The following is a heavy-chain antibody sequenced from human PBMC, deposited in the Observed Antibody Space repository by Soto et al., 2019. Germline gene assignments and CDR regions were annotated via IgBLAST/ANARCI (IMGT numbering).Heavy chain of an antibody. V-gene: IGHV4-31*01. CDR3: ARDYNWNYPNPAYYYYYGMDV. CDR2: IYYSGST. J-gene: IGHJ6*02. Sequence: QVQLQESGPGLVKPSQTLSLTCTVSGGSISSGGYYWSWIRQHPGKGLEWIGYIYYSGSTYYNPSLXLLVTISVDTSKXLFXLXRSSVTAADTAVYYCARDYNWNYPNPAYYYYYGMDVWGQGTTVTVSS. D-gene: IGHD1-7*01. CDR1: GGSISSGGYY.